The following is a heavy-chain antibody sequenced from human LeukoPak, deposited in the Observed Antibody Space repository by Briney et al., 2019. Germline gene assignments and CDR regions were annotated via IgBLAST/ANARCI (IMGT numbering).Heavy chain of an antibody. Sequence: GGSLRLSCAASEFTFSRYAMNWVRQAPGKGLEWVSAISGSGGSTYYADSVKGRFTISRDNSKNTLYLQMNSLRAEDTAVYYCAKEEDDYFDYWGQGTLVTVSS. D-gene: IGHD2-15*01. CDR2: ISGSGGST. J-gene: IGHJ4*02. V-gene: IGHV3-23*01. CDR3: AKEEDDYFDY. CDR1: EFTFSRYA.